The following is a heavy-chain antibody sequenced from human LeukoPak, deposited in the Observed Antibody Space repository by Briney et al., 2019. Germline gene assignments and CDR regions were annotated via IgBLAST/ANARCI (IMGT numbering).Heavy chain of an antibody. V-gene: IGHV3-23*01. CDR2: IGGDGTT. D-gene: IGHD3-10*01. Sequence: GGSLRLSCASSGFAFSNCGMSWVRQAPGKGLQWLSVIGGDGTTYYADSVKGRFTVSRDNSENTLYLQMNSLRAEDTAVYYCAKGPYGLGIYYGMDVWGQGTTVTV. J-gene: IGHJ6*02. CDR3: AKGPYGLGIYYGMDV. CDR1: GFAFSNCG.